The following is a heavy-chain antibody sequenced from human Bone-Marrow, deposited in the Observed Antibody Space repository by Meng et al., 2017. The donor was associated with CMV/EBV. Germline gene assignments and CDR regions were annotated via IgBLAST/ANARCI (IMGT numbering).Heavy chain of an antibody. V-gene: IGHV1-2*02. CDR3: ARDLVRFLEWLPRSVGSFYYYYGMDV. CDR1: GYNFNAYY. D-gene: IGHD3-3*01. Sequence: ASVKVSCKASGYNFNAYYIYWVRQAPGQRLECMGWINPNTDGTNYAQGFQGRVSMTRDTSISTAYMELRSLRSDDTAVYHCARDLVRFLEWLPRSVGSFYYYYGMDVWGQGTTVTVSS. CDR2: INPNTDGT. J-gene: IGHJ6*02.